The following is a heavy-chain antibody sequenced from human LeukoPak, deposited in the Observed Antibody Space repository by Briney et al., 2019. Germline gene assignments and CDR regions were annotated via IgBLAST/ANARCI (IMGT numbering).Heavy chain of an antibody. CDR1: GFTFRNYV. V-gene: IGHV3-30-3*01. J-gene: IGHJ3*02. CDR3: ARVSGIEYSSGWWHAFDI. CDR2: ISYDGSNK. Sequence: GGSLRLSCAASGFTFRNYVIHWVRQAPGKGLEWVALISYDGSNKNYADSVKGRFTISRDNSKNTLYLQMNSLRAEDTAVYYCARVSGIEYSSGWWHAFDIWGQGTMVTVSS. D-gene: IGHD6-19*01.